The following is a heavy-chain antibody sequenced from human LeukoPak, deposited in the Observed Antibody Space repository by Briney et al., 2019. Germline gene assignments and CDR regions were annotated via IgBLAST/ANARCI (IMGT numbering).Heavy chain of an antibody. CDR3: ARDSEAEYDFWSGYRSRYFDY. CDR1: GFTFSSYS. V-gene: IGHV3-21*01. Sequence: PGGSLRLSCAASGFTFSSYSMNWVRQAPGEGLECVSSISSSSYIYYADSVKGRFTISRDNAKNSLYLQMNSLRAEDTAVYYCARDSEAEYDFWSGYRSRYFDYWGQGTLVTVSS. D-gene: IGHD3-3*01. J-gene: IGHJ4*02. CDR2: ISSSSYI.